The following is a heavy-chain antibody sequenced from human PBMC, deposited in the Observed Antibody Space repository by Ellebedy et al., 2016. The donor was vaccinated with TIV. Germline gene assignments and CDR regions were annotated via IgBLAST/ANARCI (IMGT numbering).Heavy chain of an antibody. J-gene: IGHJ5*02. CDR3: ARGKVGSDWFDP. CDR2: LSYSGQT. D-gene: IGHD3-10*01. CDR1: GVSLSSTFY. V-gene: IGHV4-38-2*02. Sequence: MPSETLSLTCSVSGVSLSSTFYWVWIRQPPEKELEWVAALSYSGQTYSNPSLKSRVTVSVDTSKTQFSLNMNSLTAADTAVYYCARGKVGSDWFDPWGQGTLVTVSS.